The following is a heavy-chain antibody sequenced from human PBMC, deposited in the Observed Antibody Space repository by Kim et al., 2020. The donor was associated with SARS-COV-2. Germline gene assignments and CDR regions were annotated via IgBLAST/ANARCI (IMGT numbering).Heavy chain of an antibody. J-gene: IGHJ4*02. CDR3: ARDSPSGPATAILVPSFFDY. D-gene: IGHD2-2*02. CDR1: GFTFSSYW. Sequence: GGSLRLSCAASGFTFSSYWMSWVRQAPGKGLEWVANIKQDGSEKYYVDSVKGRFTISRDNAKNSLYLQMNSLRAEDTAVYYCARDSPSGPATAILVPSFFDYWGQGTLVTVSS. CDR2: IKQDGSEK. V-gene: IGHV3-7*03.